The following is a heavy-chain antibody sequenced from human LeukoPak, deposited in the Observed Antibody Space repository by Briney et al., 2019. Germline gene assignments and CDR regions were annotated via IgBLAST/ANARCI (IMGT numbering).Heavy chain of an antibody. Sequence: GGSLRLSCAASGFTFSNYWMNWVRQAPGKGLVWVSRINSDGSSTSYADSVKGRFTISRDNAKNSLYLQMNSLRAEDTAVYYCARGASGYEFDYWGQGTLVTVSS. CDR1: GFTFSNYW. V-gene: IGHV3-74*01. CDR2: INSDGSST. J-gene: IGHJ4*02. CDR3: ARGASGYEFDY. D-gene: IGHD5-12*01.